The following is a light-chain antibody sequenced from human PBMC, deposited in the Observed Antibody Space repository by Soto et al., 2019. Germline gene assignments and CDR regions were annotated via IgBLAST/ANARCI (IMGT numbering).Light chain of an antibody. CDR3: SSYTSSSTPL. J-gene: IGLJ2*01. Sequence: QSVLTQPASVSGSPGQSITISCTGTSSDVGGYNYVSWYQQHPGKAPKLMIYDVSNRPSGVSNRFSGSKSGNTASLTISGIQAEDEADYYCSSYTSSSTPLFGGGTQLTVL. V-gene: IGLV2-14*01. CDR1: SSDVGGYNY. CDR2: DVS.